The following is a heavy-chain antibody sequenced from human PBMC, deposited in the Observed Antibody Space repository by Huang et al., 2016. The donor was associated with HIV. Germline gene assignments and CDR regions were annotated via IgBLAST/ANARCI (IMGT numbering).Heavy chain of an antibody. CDR2: ISPCDSAT. V-gene: IGHV5-51*03. Sequence: EVQLVQSGAEVKKPGESLTISCKGSGYTFTKFWFAWVRQMPGKVLELMGIISPCDSATTSIPSFQGHVTISAYKSINTAYLQWDSLKASDTAMYYCARSGPPYDFWSGYYHGWFDPWGQGTLVTVAT. D-gene: IGHD3-3*01. CDR3: ARSGPPYDFWSGYYHGWFDP. J-gene: IGHJ5*02. CDR1: GYTFTKFW.